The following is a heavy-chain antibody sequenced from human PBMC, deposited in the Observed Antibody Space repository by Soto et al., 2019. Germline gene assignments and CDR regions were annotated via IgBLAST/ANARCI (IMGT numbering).Heavy chain of an antibody. J-gene: IGHJ2*01. D-gene: IGHD2-15*01. V-gene: IGHV5-51*01. CDR3: ARRASGYCSSGSCWYFDL. CDR2: IYPGDSDT. Sequence: GESLKISCKGSGYSFTSNWIGWVRQMAVKGLEWMGIIYPGDSDTRYSPSFQGQVTVSADKSISAAYLQWSSLKASDTAIYYCARRASGYCSSGSCWYFDLWSRGTLVTVSS. CDR1: GYSFTSNW.